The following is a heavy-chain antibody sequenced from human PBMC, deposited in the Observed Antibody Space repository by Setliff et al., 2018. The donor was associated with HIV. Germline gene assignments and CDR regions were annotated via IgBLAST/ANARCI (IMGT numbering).Heavy chain of an antibody. J-gene: IGHJ5*02. CDR3: ARVTWIQLWLGWFDP. V-gene: IGHV4-31*11. CDR2: IHYSGSS. D-gene: IGHD5-18*01. Sequence: SETLSLTCAVSGGPFSGYYWSWIRQHPGKGLEWIGYIHYSGSSYYNPSLRSRVTISVDTSKNQFSLKLGSVTAADTAVYFCARVTWIQLWLGWFDPWGQGTLVTVSS. CDR1: GGPFSGYY.